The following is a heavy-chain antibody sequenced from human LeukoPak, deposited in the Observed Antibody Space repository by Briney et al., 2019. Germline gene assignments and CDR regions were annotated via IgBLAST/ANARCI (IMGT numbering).Heavy chain of an antibody. J-gene: IGHJ6*02. D-gene: IGHD6-13*01. CDR1: GFTVSSNY. CDR3: ARTHSSSWYVLPPRGAYYYYGMDV. CDR2: IYSGGST. V-gene: IGHV3-53*01. Sequence: GGSLRLSCAAFGFTVSSNYMSWVRQAPGKGLEWVSVIYSGGSTYYADSVKGRFTISRDNSKNTLYLQMNSLRAEDTAVYYCARTHSSSWYVLPPRGAYYYYGMDVWGQGTTVTVSS.